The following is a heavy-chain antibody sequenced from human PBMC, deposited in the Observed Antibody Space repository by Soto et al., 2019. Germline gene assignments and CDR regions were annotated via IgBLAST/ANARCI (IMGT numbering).Heavy chain of an antibody. CDR2: VYGSGST. D-gene: IGHD6-13*01. CDR3: ARMQLSGTWYPDY. J-gene: IGHJ4*02. CDR1: GASIRSTHYF. Sequence: PSETLSLTCKVSGASIRSTHYFWGWIRQPPGKGLEWIGRVYGSGSTNYNPSLKSRVTMSVYTSSNQFSLRLRSVTAADTAVYYCARMQLSGTWYPDYWGQGTLVTVSS. V-gene: IGHV4-39*07.